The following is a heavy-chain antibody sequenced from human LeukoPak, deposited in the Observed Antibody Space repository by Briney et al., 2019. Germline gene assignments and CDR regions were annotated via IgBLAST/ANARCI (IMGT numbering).Heavy chain of an antibody. CDR3: ALYSGSYSVLLH. CDR1: GFTFSSYW. Sequence: PGGSLRLSCAASGFTFSSYWMHWVRQAPGKGLAWVSRINSDGSSTSYADSVKGRFTISRDNAKNTLYLQMNSLRAEDTAVYYCALYSGSYSVLLHWGQGTLVTVSS. V-gene: IGHV3-74*01. D-gene: IGHD1-26*01. J-gene: IGHJ4*02. CDR2: INSDGSST.